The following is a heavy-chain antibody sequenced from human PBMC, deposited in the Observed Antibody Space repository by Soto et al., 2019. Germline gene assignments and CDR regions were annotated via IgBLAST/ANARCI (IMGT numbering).Heavy chain of an antibody. CDR3: AKDTSSWYEIGLFDN. CDR2: ISYDGSNK. V-gene: IGHV3-30*18. J-gene: IGHJ4*02. Sequence: GGSLRLSCAASGFTFSNYGMHWVRQAPGKGLEWVAVISYDGSNKYYADSVRGRFTISRDDSKNTLYLQMNSLRAEDTAVYYCAKDTSSWYEIGLFDNWGQGTLVTVSS. CDR1: GFTFSNYG. D-gene: IGHD6-13*01.